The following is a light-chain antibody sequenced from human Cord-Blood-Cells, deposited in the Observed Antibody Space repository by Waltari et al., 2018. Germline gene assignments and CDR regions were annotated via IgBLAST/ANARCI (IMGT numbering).Light chain of an antibody. J-gene: IGKJ1*01. CDR2: GAS. CDR3: QQYNNWPPWT. CDR1: QSVSSN. Sequence: EIVMKQSPATLSVSTEERDNLSCRASQSVSSNLAWYQQKPGQAPRLLIYGASTRATGIPARFSGSGSGTEFTLTISSLQSEDFAVYYCQQYNNWPPWTFGQGTKVEIK. V-gene: IGKV3-15*01.